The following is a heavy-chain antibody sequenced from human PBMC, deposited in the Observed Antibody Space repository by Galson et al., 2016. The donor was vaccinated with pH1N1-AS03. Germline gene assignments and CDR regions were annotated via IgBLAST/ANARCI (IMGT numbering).Heavy chain of an antibody. D-gene: IGHD6-13*01. CDR3: VKDGVERAAPGFAYFDY. V-gene: IGHV3-23*01. CDR2: ISGSGGHT. CDR1: GFTFSGYA. Sequence: SLRLSCAASGFTFSGYAMNWVRQAPGEGLEWVSTISGSGGHTYYAGSVSGRFTISRDYSKNTLYLQMNSLRAEDTAVYYCVKDGVERAAPGFAYFDYWGQGTLVTVSS. J-gene: IGHJ4*02.